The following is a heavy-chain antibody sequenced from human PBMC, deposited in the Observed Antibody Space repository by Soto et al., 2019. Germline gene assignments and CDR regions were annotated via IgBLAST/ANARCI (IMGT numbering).Heavy chain of an antibody. J-gene: IGHJ4*02. V-gene: IGHV3-72*01. CDR3: H. D-gene: IGHD2-8*01. CDR1: GFTFSDHY. CDR2: IKNKANSYGT. Sequence: VQLVESGGALVQPGGSLRLSCAASGFTFSDHYMDWIRQAPGKGLECVGRIKNKANSYGTGYAASVKVRNSLETEDAAVYYCARVGLAAAYLRSRRHDHWGQGTLVTVSS.